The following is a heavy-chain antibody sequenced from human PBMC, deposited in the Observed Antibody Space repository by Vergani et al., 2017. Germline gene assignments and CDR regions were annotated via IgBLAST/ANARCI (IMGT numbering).Heavy chain of an antibody. CDR3: ARYGDWSFDL. CDR2: IYHSGST. D-gene: IGHD3-10*01. J-gene: IGHJ2*01. V-gene: IGHV4-38-2*01. Sequence: QVQLQESGPGLVKPSETLSLTCAVSGYSISSGYYWGWIRQPPGKGLEWIGNIYHSGSTYYNPSLKSRVTISIDTSKNQFSLQLGSVTATDTAVYYCARYGDWSFDLWGRGTLVTVSS. CDR1: GYSISSGYY.